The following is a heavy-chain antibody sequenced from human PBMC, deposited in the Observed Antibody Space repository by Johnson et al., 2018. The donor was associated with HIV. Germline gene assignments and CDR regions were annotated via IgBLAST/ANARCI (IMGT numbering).Heavy chain of an antibody. CDR1: GFTFSSYW. CDR2: ISGSGGST. Sequence: VQLVESGGGLVQPGGSLRLSCAASGFTFSSYWMSWVRQAPGKGLEWVSAISGSGGSTGYADSVKGRFTISRDNAKNSLYLQMNSLRAEDTALYYCARLDEIAAAGTGDAFDIWGQGTMVTVSS. CDR3: ARLDEIAAAGTGDAFDI. J-gene: IGHJ3*02. V-gene: IGHV3-20*04. D-gene: IGHD6-13*01.